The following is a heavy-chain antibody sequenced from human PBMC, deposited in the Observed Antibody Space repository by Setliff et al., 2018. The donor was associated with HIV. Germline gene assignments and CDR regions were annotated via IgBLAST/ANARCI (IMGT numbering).Heavy chain of an antibody. CDR2: IYYSGST. V-gene: IGHV4-31*03. D-gene: IGHD6-6*01. J-gene: IGHJ4*02. Sequence: SETLSLTCTVSGGSISNSVYFWTWIRQHPGKGLEWIGYIYYSGSTYQNPSLKSRVTISVDTSKNQFSLKLNSVTAADTAVYYCARSSSSSPFFFDYWGQGVLVTVSS. CDR3: ARSSSSSPFFFDY. CDR1: GGSISNSVYF.